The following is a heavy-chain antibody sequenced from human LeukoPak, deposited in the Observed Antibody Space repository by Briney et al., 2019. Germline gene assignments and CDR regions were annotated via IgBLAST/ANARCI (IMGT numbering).Heavy chain of an antibody. V-gene: IGHV3-7*01. CDR3: ARDYGRSRDYGMDV. Sequence: GGSLRLSCTASGFTFSNFWMGWVRQAPGKGLEWVANIKQDETEKFYLGSVKGRFTISRDNAKNSLYLQMNSLRAEDTAMYYCARDYGRSRDYGMDVWGQGTTVTVSS. CDR2: IKQDETEK. CDR1: GFTFSNFW. J-gene: IGHJ6*02. D-gene: IGHD3-10*01.